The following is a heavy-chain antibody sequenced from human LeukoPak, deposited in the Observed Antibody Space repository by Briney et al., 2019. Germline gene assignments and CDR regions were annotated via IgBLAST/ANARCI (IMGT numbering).Heavy chain of an antibody. CDR1: GFTFSSYG. J-gene: IGHJ6*03. Sequence: GGSLRLSCAASGFTFSSYGMSWVRQAPGKGLEWVSAISGSGGSTYYADSVKGRFTISRDNSKNTLYLQMNSLRAEDTPVYYCANYGSGSYPNYYYYYMDVWGKGTTVTISS. V-gene: IGHV3-23*01. D-gene: IGHD3-10*01. CDR3: ANYGSGSYPNYYYYYMDV. CDR2: ISGSGGST.